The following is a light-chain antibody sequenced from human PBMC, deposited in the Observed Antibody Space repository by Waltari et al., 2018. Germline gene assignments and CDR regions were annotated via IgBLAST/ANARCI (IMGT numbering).Light chain of an antibody. V-gene: IGKV1-39*01. CDR2: SAS. Sequence: DIQMTQSPSSLSTSVGDRVTITCRASQNIKKYLSWYQQKPVKAPNLLIYSASSLQSGVPSRFSGSGSGTDFTLTIISLQPEDFATYYCQQTYNAPLTFGGGTKVEIK. J-gene: IGKJ4*01. CDR1: QNIKKY. CDR3: QQTYNAPLT.